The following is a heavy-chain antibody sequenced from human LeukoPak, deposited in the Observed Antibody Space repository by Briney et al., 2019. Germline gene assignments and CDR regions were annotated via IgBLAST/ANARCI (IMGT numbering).Heavy chain of an antibody. CDR1: GFTFSSYA. CDR2: ISGSGGST. Sequence: PGGSLRLSCAASGFTFSSYAMSWVRQAPGKGLEWVSAISGSGGSTYYADSVKGRFTISRDNSKNTLYLQMNSLRAEDTAVYYCAKDGTIFGVVTPFDYWGQGTLVTVSS. CDR3: AKDGTIFGVVTPFDY. D-gene: IGHD3-3*01. V-gene: IGHV3-23*01. J-gene: IGHJ4*02.